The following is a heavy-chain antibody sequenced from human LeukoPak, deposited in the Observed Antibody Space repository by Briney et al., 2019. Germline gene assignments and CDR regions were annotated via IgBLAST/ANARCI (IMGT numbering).Heavy chain of an antibody. Sequence: PSETLSLTCTVSGGSIVTSRYYWGWVRQPPGKGLEWIGDVHFSGSTYYNPSLRSRVSISVDTSKNQFSLKLNSVTVADTAVYYCARDIGGAPPYYYYYMDVWGEGTTVTVSS. D-gene: IGHD1-26*01. J-gene: IGHJ6*03. CDR2: VHFSGST. CDR3: ARDIGGAPPYYYYYMDV. V-gene: IGHV4-39*02. CDR1: GGSIVTSRYY.